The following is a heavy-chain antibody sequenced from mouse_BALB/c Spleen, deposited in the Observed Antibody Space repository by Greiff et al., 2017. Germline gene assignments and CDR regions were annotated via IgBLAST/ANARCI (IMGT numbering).Heavy chain of an antibody. D-gene: IGHD1-1*01. Sequence: QAQLQQSGAELVRPGVSVKISCKGSGYTFTDYAMHWVKQSHAKSLEWIGVISTYYGDASYNQKFKGKATMTVDKSSSTAYMELARLTSEDSAIYYCARLRYYAMDYWGQGTSVTVSS. CDR3: ARLRYYAMDY. V-gene: IGHV1S137*01. J-gene: IGHJ4*01. CDR2: ISTYYGDA. CDR1: GYTFTDYA.